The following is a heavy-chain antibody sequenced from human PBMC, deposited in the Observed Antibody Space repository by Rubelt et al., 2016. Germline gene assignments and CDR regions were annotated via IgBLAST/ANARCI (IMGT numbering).Heavy chain of an antibody. CDR2: INHSGST. J-gene: IGHJ4*02. D-gene: IGHD3-3*01. V-gene: IGHV4-34*01. CDR3: ARGAYDFWSGYYLDY. CDR1: GGSFSGYY. Sequence: QVQLQQWGAGLLKPSETLSLTCAVYGGSFSGYYWSWIRQPPGKGLEWIGEINHSGSTNYNPSLKSGVTISVDTAKIQFCLKLSSVTGADTAVYYCARGAYDFWSGYYLDYWGQGTLVTVSS.